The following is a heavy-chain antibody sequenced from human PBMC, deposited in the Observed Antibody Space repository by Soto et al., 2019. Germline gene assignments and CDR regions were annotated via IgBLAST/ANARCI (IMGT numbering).Heavy chain of an antibody. CDR2: ISYDGSEK. CDR3: AKAHYDFWSGTRDYFDN. J-gene: IGHJ4*02. CDR1: G. V-gene: IGHV3-30*18. D-gene: IGHD3-3*01. Sequence: GMDWVRQAPGKGLEWVAVISYDGSEKYYADSVKGRFTISRDKSRDTLYLQMNSLRVEDTAVYYCAKAHYDFWSGTRDYFDNWGQGTLVTVSS.